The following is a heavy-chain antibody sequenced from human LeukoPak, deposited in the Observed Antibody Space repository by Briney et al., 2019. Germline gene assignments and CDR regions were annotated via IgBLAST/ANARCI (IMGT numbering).Heavy chain of an antibody. CDR2: IYYSGST. D-gene: IGHD3-22*01. J-gene: IGHJ4*02. V-gene: IGHV4-39*07. Sequence: SETLSLTCTLSGGSISSSSYYWGWIRQPPGKGLEWIGRIYYSGSTYYNPSLKSRVTISVVTSKNQFSLKLSFVTAADTAVYYCARVTVAGGLYYYDSSGYHKDYWGQGTLVTVSS. CDR1: GGSISSSSYY. CDR3: ARVTVAGGLYYYDSSGYHKDY.